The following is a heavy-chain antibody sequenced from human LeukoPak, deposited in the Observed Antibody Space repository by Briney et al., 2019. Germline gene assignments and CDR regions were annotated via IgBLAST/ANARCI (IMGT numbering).Heavy chain of an antibody. CDR1: GGSISSSGYY. CDR3: ARHKRYSGSPWDY. D-gene: IGHD1-26*01. CDR2: IYYSGST. Sequence: SETLSLTCTVSGGSISSSGYYWGWIRQPPGKGLEWIGSIYYSGSTYYNPSLKSRVTISVDTSKNQFSLKLSSVTAADTAVYYCARHKRYSGSPWDYWGQGTLVTVHS. J-gene: IGHJ4*02. V-gene: IGHV4-39*01.